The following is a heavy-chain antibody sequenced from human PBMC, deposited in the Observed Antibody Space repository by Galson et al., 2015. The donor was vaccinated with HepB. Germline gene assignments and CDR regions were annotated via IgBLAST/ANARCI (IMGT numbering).Heavy chain of an antibody. CDR1: GGTFTNYA. D-gene: IGHD3-10*01. J-gene: IGHJ6*02. Sequence: SVKVSCKASGGTFTNYAISWVRQAPGQGLEWMGGIIPIFGTASYAQKFQGRVTITADESTNTAYVELNSLRYEDTAVYYCATVITIPGTWFGKTMNGMDVWGQGTTVTVSS. V-gene: IGHV1-69*13. CDR3: ATVITIPGTWFGKTMNGMDV. CDR2: IIPIFGTA.